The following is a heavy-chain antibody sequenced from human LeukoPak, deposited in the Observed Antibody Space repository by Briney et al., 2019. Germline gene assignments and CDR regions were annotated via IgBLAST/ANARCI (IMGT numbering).Heavy chain of an antibody. CDR1: GFVFSNYG. CDR2: VRYDGSNK. CDR3: ASQPRIAAAGPVDY. D-gene: IGHD6-13*01. J-gene: IGHJ4*02. V-gene: IGHV3-30*02. Sequence: GGSLRLSCQTSGFVFSNYGMHWVRQAPGKGLEWVAFVRYDGSNKYYADSVKGRFTISRDNSKNTLYLQMNSLRAEDTAVYYCASQPRIAAAGPVDYWGQGTLVTVSS.